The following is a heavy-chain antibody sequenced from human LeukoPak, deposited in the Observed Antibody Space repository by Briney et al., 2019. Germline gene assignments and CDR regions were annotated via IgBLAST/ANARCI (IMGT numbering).Heavy chain of an antibody. J-gene: IGHJ4*02. D-gene: IGHD3-22*01. CDR1: GFTFSNAW. CDR3: TTVTSYDSSSFDY. V-gene: IGHV3-15*01. CDR2: IKSKTDGGTT. Sequence: PGGSLRLSCAASGFTFSNAWMSWVRQAPGKGLEWVARIKSKTDGGTTDYAAPVKGRFTISRDDSKNTLYLQMNSLKTEDTAVYYCTTVTSYDSSSFDYWGQGTLVTVSS.